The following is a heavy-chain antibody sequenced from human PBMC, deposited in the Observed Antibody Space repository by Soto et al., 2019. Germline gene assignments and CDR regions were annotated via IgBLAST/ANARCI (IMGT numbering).Heavy chain of an antibody. CDR1: GGTFSSYA. CDR3: ARAFNGYPTLVNYGMDV. D-gene: IGHD5-18*01. V-gene: IGHV1-69*13. Sequence: SVKVSCKASGGTFSSYAISWVRQAPGQGLEWMGGIIPIFGTANYAQKFQGRVTITADESTSTAYMELSSLRSEDTAVYYCARAFNGYPTLVNYGMDVWGQGTTVTVSS. J-gene: IGHJ6*02. CDR2: IIPIFGTA.